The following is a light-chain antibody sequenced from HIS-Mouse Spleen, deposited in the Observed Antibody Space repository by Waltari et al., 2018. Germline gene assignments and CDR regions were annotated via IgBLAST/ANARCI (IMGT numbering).Light chain of an antibody. CDR2: AGS. J-gene: IGLJ2*01. Sequence: QSALTPPASVSGSPGQSITIPCTGTLHSVGSYYLVPWSQQQPGKAPTPMSYAGSKRPSGVSNRFAGSKSGNTASLTISGLQAEDEADYYCCSYAGSSTLVFGGGTKLTVL. CDR1: LHSVGSYYL. CDR3: CSYAGSSTLV. V-gene: IGLV2-23*01.